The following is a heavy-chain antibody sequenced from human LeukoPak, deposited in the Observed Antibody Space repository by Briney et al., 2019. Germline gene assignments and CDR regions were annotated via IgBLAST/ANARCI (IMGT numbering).Heavy chain of an antibody. J-gene: IGHJ4*02. V-gene: IGHV3-74*01. Sequence: GGSLRLSCAASGFTFNNYWIHWVRQVPGKGLVWVSRINNDGSSASYVDSVKGRFAISRDNAKNSLYLQMNSLRAEDTAVYYCASHGWVTGTTKADYWGQGTLVTVSS. D-gene: IGHD4-17*01. CDR2: INNDGSSA. CDR1: GFTFNNYW. CDR3: ASHGWVTGTTKADY.